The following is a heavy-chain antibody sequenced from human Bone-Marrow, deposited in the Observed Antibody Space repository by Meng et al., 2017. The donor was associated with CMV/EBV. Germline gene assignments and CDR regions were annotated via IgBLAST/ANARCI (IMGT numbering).Heavy chain of an antibody. D-gene: IGHD2-15*01. V-gene: IGHV4-34*01. CDR1: GGSFSGYY. CDR2: INHSGST. J-gene: IGHJ6*02. Sequence: SETLSLTCAACGGSFSGYYWSWIRQPPGKGLEWIGEINHSGSTNYNPSIKSRVTISVDTSKNQFPLKLSSVTAADTALYYCARVPYCSGCSCSPYYYYYGMDVWGQGNTVTVSS. CDR3: ARVPYCSGCSCSPYYYYYGMDV.